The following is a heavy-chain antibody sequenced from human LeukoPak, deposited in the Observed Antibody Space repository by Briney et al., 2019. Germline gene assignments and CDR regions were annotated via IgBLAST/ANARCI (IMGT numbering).Heavy chain of an antibody. V-gene: IGHV3-21*06. CDR1: GFTFSTYS. CDR3: AREEGKQQMEAFDY. CDR2: IGGSSTSI. Sequence: PGGSLRLSCAASGFTFSTYSMNWVRQAPGKGLEWVSSIGGSSTSIYYAGSVRGRFTISRDNAKNSLYLQINSLRAEDTAVYYCAREEGKQQMEAFDYWGQGTLVTVSS. D-gene: IGHD6-13*01. J-gene: IGHJ4*02.